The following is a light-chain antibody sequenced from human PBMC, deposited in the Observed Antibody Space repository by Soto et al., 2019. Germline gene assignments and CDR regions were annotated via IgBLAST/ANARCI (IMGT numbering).Light chain of an antibody. Sequence: QSFLTQPPSASGTAGQRVSISCSGSSSNIGSNTVNWYQQLPGTAPKLLIYSNNQRPSGVPDRFSGSKSGTSASLAISGLQSEDEADYYCAAWDDSLNGLFGTGTKVTVL. CDR2: SNN. V-gene: IGLV1-44*01. J-gene: IGLJ1*01. CDR1: SSNIGSNT. CDR3: AAWDDSLNGL.